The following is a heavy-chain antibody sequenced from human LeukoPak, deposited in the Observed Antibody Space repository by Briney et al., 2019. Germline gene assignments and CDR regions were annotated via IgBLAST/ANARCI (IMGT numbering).Heavy chain of an antibody. CDR3: ARIDTVDYGYYFDY. Sequence: PSETLSLTCTVPGGSISSYYWSWIRQPPGKGLEWIGYIYYSGSTSYNPSLKSRVTMSVDTSKNQFSLNLSSVTAADTAVYYCARIDTVDYGYYFDYWGQGTLVTVSS. J-gene: IGHJ4*02. D-gene: IGHD4-17*01. CDR2: IYYSGST. CDR1: GGSISSYY. V-gene: IGHV4-59*01.